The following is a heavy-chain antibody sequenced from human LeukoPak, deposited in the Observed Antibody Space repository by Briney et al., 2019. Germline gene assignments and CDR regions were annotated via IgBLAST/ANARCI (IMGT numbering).Heavy chain of an antibody. V-gene: IGHV3-74*01. J-gene: IGHJ4*02. D-gene: IGHD3-16*01. CDR2: VNGDGSDT. CDR3: ARTGSYDNAPPYFDY. Sequence: GGSLRLSCAASGFTFSSYWMHWVRQAPGKGLVWVSRVNGDGSDTRYADSVKGRFTVSRDNAKNTLYLQMSSLRAEDTAVYYCARTGSYDNAPPYFDYWGQGTLVTVSS. CDR1: GFTFSSYW.